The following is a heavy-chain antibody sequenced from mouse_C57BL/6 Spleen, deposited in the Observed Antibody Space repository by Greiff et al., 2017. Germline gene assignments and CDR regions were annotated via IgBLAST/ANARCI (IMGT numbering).Heavy chain of an antibody. CDR2: ISSGSSTI. Sequence: EVQRVESGGGLVKPGGSLKLSCAASGFTFSDYGMHWVRQAPEKGLEWVAYISSGSSTIYYADTVKGRFTISRDNAKNTLFLQMTSLRSEDTAMYYCARRTTVVGYYAMDYWGQGTSVTVSS. CDR1: GFTFSDYG. J-gene: IGHJ4*01. D-gene: IGHD1-1*01. CDR3: ARRTTVVGYYAMDY. V-gene: IGHV5-17*01.